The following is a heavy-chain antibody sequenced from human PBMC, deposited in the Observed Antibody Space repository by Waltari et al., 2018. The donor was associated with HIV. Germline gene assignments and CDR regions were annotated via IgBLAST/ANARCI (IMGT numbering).Heavy chain of an antibody. J-gene: IGHJ2*01. Sequence: QVHLEQSAAEVKKPGSSVKVSCKASGYSFNDFYIHWVRQTPGQGPEWMGYINPRTGGTNYALKFQDRVTLTTETSISTAYLQLRRLQIDDTATYFCARGGWIQLWLFVSGRGTRVTVSS. D-gene: IGHD5-18*01. CDR2: INPRTGGT. CDR1: GYSFNDFY. CDR3: ARGGWIQLWLFV. V-gene: IGHV1-2*02.